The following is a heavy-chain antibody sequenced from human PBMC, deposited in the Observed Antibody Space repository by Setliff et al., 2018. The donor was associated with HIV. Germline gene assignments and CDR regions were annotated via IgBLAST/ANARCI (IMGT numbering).Heavy chain of an antibody. CDR1: EYTFTGYY. V-gene: IGHV1-2*02. CDR3: ARDLLLEVRGPYGDY. J-gene: IGHJ4*02. D-gene: IGHD3-10*01. Sequence: GASVKVSCKASEYTFTGYYLHWVRQAPGQGLEWMGWISPKKGGTNYAQKFQGRVTMTRDTSISTAYMELSRLRSDDTAVYYCARDLLLEVRGPYGDYWGQGTLVTISS. CDR2: ISPKKGGT.